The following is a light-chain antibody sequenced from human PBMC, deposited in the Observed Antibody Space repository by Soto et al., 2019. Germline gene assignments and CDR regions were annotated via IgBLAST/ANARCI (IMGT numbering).Light chain of an antibody. Sequence: QCALTQPPSASGSPGQSVTISCTGTKNDIGVYDFVSWYQHHPGKAPRLIIYEVVQRPSGVPDRFSGSKSGNTASLTVSGLQAADEADYFCKSYAGSNTYVFGSGTKGTVL. J-gene: IGLJ1*01. CDR2: EVV. CDR1: KNDIGVYDF. V-gene: IGLV2-8*01. CDR3: KSYAGSNTYV.